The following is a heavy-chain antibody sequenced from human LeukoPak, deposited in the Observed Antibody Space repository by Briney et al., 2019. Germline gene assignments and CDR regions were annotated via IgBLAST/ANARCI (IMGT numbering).Heavy chain of an antibody. Sequence: ASVKVSCKASGYTFSNYEINWVRQATGQGLEWMGWMNPNSGNTGYAQKFQGRVTMTRDMSTSTVYMELSSLRSEDTAVYYCARGYYYYYMDVWGKGTTVTVSS. CDR3: ARGYYYYYMDV. CDR1: GYTFSNYE. J-gene: IGHJ6*03. V-gene: IGHV1-8*02. CDR2: MNPNSGNT.